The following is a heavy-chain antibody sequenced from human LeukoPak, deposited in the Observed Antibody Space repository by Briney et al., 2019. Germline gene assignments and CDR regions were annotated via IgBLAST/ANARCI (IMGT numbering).Heavy chain of an antibody. CDR3: ARAQVPAAYLRTNWFDP. D-gene: IGHD2-2*01. V-gene: IGHV1-8*03. CDR1: GDTFTSYD. Sequence: ASVKVSCKASGDTFTSYDINWVRQATGQGLEWMGWMNPNSGNTGYAQKFQGRVTITRNTSISTAYMELSSLRSEDTAVYYCARAQVPAAYLRTNWFDPWGQGTLVTVSS. CDR2: MNPNSGNT. J-gene: IGHJ5*02.